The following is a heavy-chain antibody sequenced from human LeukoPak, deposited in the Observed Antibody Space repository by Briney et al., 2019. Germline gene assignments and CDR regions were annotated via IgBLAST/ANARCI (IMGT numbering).Heavy chain of an antibody. D-gene: IGHD2-2*01. V-gene: IGHV4-4*09. CDR1: GGSMTHYF. CDR3: ARATQRYCSGTTCFPYWFDT. J-gene: IGHJ5*02. Sequence: SETLSLTCTVSGGSMTHYFWNWIRQPPGKGLEWIDYTHTSGSPDYSRSLKSRVTISLDTSKNQFSLMLSSVTAADTAAYFCARATQRYCSGTTCFPYWFDTWGQGTLATVSS. CDR2: THTSGSP.